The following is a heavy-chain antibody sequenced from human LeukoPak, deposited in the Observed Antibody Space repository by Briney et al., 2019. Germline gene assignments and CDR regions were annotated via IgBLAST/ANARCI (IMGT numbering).Heavy chain of an antibody. CDR3: ARGLESGSSPLYYYYYMDV. D-gene: IGHD2-15*01. J-gene: IGHJ6*03. V-gene: IGHV1-69*05. CDR1: GGTFSSYA. Sequence: SVKVSCKASGGTFSSYAISWVRQAPGQGLEWMGGIIPIFGTANYAQKFQGRVTITTDESTSTAYMELSSLRSEDTAVYYCARGLESGSSPLYYYYYMDVWGKGTTVTVSS. CDR2: IIPIFGTA.